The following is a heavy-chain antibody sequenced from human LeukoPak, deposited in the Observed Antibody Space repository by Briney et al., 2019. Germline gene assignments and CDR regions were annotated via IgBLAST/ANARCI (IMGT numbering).Heavy chain of an antibody. CDR1: GFMFRDYR. CDR2: IHPDGTNT. CDR3: TGGAEY. Sequence: PGGSLRLSCTVAGFMFRDYRMHWVRQAPGKGLVWVSHIHPDGTNTAYEDSVRGPFTLSRDKAKNTLYLQMNNLRAEDTAVYYCTGGAEYWGQGTLVTVSS. V-gene: IGHV3-74*03. J-gene: IGHJ4*02.